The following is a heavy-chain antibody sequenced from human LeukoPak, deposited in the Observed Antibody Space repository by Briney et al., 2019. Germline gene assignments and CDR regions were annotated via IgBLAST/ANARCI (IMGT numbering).Heavy chain of an antibody. D-gene: IGHD2-21*01. CDR1: GGSISSGGYY. CDR3: ARVGRTSILGGAPWFDP. CDR2: IYYSGST. Sequence: SETLSLTCTVSGGSISSGGYYWSWIRQHPGKGLEWIGYIYYSGSTYYNPSLKSRVTISVDTSKNQFSLKLSSVTAADTAVYYCARVGRTSILGGAPWFDPWGQGTLVTVSS. V-gene: IGHV4-31*03. J-gene: IGHJ5*02.